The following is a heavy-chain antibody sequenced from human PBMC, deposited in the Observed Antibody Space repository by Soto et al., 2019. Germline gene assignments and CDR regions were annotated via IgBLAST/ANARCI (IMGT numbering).Heavy chain of an antibody. V-gene: IGHV3-23*01. CDR1: GFTFTNYA. J-gene: IGHJ4*02. D-gene: IGHD6-13*01. CDR3: ARWGDSSSCYSAAG. Sequence: GGSLRLSCATSGFTFTNYAMSWVRQAPGKGLEWVSLISAGGTSIYYADSVKGRFTISRDNSKNTLYLQMNSLRAEDTAVYYCARWGDSSSCYSAAGWGQGTPVTVSS. CDR2: ISAGGTSI.